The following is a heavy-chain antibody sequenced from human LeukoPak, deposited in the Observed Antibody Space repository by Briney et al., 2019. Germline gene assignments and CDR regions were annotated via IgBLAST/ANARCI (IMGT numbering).Heavy chain of an antibody. CDR2: IYYSGST. CDR1: GGSISSYY. D-gene: IGHD2-15*01. CDR3: ASEGRQIWFGP. Sequence: SETLSLTCTVSGGSISSYYWSWIRQPPGKGLECIGYIYYSGSTNYNPSLKSRVPISVDTSKNQFSLKLSSVTAADTPVHSCASEGRQIWFGPWGEGNLVTVSS. V-gene: IGHV4-59*08. J-gene: IGHJ5*02.